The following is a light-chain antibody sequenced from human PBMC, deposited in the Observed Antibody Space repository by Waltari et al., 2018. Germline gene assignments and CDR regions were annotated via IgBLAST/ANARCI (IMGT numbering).Light chain of an antibody. CDR1: TLGDRF. Sequence: SYELTQPPSVSVSPGQTASITCSGHTLGDRFVSWYQQKPGQAPVLVIYQDTKRPSGISPLFSGSNSGNTATLSISGTQAVDEADYYCLAWDSSIAVFGPGTRVTVL. CDR2: QDT. CDR3: LAWDSSIAV. J-gene: IGLJ1*01. V-gene: IGLV3-1*01.